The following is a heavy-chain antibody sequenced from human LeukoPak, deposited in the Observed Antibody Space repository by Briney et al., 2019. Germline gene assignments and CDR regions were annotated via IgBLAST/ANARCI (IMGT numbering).Heavy chain of an antibody. V-gene: IGHV1-18*04. D-gene: IGHD5-12*01. Sequence: ASVKVSCKASGYTFTSYGISWVRQAPGQGLEWMGWVSAYNGNTNYAQKLQGRVTMTTDTSTSTAYMELRSLRSDDTAVYYCARDIVATIHAWFDPWGQGTLVTVSS. CDR3: ARDIVATIHAWFDP. J-gene: IGHJ5*02. CDR1: GYTFTSYG. CDR2: VSAYNGNT.